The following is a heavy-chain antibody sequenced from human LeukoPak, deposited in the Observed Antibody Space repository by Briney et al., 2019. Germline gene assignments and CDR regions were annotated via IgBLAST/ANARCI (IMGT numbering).Heavy chain of an antibody. V-gene: IGHV3-30*04. Sequence: GGSLRLSCAASGFTFSSYAMHWVRQAPGKGLEWVAVISYDGSNKYYADSVKGRFTISRDNSKNTLYLQMNSLRAEDTAVYYCPREGRYFDYWGQGTLVTVSS. CDR3: PREGRYFDY. J-gene: IGHJ4*02. CDR1: GFTFSSYA. D-gene: IGHD1-26*01. CDR2: ISYDGSNK.